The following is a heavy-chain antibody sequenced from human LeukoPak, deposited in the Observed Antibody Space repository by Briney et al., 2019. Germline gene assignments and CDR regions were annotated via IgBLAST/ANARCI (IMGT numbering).Heavy chain of an antibody. J-gene: IGHJ4*02. CDR1: GFTFSTNA. D-gene: IGHD2-15*01. Sequence: GGSLRLSCAGSGFTFSTNAMSWVRHAPGKGLEWVSTITGSGGTYYADSVMGRFAISRDNSKNTLYLQMNSLRAEDTAVYYCAKGGSAQRNFDYWGQGTLVTVSS. CDR2: ITGSGGT. CDR3: AKGGSAQRNFDY. V-gene: IGHV3-23*01.